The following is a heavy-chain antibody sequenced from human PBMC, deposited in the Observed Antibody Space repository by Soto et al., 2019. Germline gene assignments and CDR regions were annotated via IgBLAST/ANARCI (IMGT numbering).Heavy chain of an antibody. CDR3: ASWGYCISSGCRGLDA. D-gene: IGHD2-2*01. Sequence: QVQLVESGGGVVQPGRSLRLSCAASGFTFSRFGMHWVRQAPGKGLEWVAVIWHDGNMKYYADSVKGRFTISRDNSKNPLYLQMNSLRAEDTAVYYCASWGYCISSGCRGLDAWGQGTTVTVSS. CDR2: IWHDGNMK. V-gene: IGHV3-33*01. CDR1: GFTFSRFG. J-gene: IGHJ6*02.